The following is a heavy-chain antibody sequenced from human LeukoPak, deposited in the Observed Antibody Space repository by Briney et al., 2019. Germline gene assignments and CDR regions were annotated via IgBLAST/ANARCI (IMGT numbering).Heavy chain of an antibody. CDR2: ISGSSGST. Sequence: GGSLRLSCAASGFTFSSYAMSWVRQAPGKGLEWVSGISGSSGSTYYADSVKGRFTISRDNSKSTLYLQMNSLRTEDTAVYYCAKDRHAPGRYCSSTICFPFDPWGQGTLVTVSS. D-gene: IGHD2-2*01. CDR1: GFTFSSYA. CDR3: AKDRHAPGRYCSSTICFPFDP. J-gene: IGHJ5*02. V-gene: IGHV3-23*01.